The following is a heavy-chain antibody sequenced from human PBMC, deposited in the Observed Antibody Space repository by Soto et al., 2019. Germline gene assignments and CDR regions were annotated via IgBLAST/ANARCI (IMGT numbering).Heavy chain of an antibody. D-gene: IGHD6-13*01. Sequence: VQLVESGGGLVKPGGSLRLSCAASGFTFSNAWMNWVRQAPGKGLEWVGRIKSKTDGGTTDYAAPVKGRFTISRDDSKNTLYLQMNSLKTEDTAVYYCTSSLYSSWGFYYYYGMDVWGQGTTVTVSS. CDR3: TSSLYSSWGFYYYYGMDV. V-gene: IGHV3-15*07. CDR1: GFTFSNAW. J-gene: IGHJ6*02. CDR2: IKSKTDGGTT.